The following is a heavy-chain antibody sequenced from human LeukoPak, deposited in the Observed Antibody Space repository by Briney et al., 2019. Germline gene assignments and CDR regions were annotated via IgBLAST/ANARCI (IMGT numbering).Heavy chain of an antibody. D-gene: IGHD5-12*01. CDR3: ARSRSRGYSGDFDY. J-gene: IGHJ4*02. Sequence: SETLSLTCIVSGGSISGYYWSWMRQPPGKGLEWIGYIYYSGSTNYNPSLKSRITISVDTSKNQFSLKLRSVTAADTAVYYCARSRSRGYSGDFDYWGQGTLVTVSS. CDR1: GGSISGYY. CDR2: IYYSGST. V-gene: IGHV4-59*01.